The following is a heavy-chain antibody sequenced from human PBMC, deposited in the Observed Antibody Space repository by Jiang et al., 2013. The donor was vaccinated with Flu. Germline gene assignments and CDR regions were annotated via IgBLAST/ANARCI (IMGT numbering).Heavy chain of an antibody. V-gene: IGHV4-31*03. D-gene: IGHD2/OR15-2a*01. CDR1: GGSISSGGYY. CDR2: IYYSGST. Sequence: GPGLVKPPQTLSLTCTVSGGSISSGGYYWSWIRQHPGKGLEWIGYIYYSGSTYYNPSLKSRVTISVDTSKNQFSLKLSSVTAADTAVYYCARTVLLLNWFDPWGQGTLVTVSS. CDR3: ARTVLLLNWFDP. J-gene: IGHJ5*02.